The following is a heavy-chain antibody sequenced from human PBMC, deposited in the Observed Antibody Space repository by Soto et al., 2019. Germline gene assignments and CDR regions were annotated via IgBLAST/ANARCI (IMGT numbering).Heavy chain of an antibody. J-gene: IGHJ4*02. CDR2: IDNSGTYT. CDR1: GLTISSYH. Sequence: PGGSMRLSCAASGLTISSYHMNWVRPAPGKGLEWVSSIDNSGTYTYYADSVKGRFTISRDNAKNSLYLQMNSLRAEDTAVYFCATIRRSSGWPEYWGQGTLVTVSS. CDR3: ATIRRSSGWPEY. V-gene: IGHV3-21*01. D-gene: IGHD6-25*01.